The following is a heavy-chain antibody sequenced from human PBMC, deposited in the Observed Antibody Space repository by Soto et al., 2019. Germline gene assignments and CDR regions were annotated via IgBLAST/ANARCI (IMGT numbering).Heavy chain of an antibody. CDR3: ARGRRDCSGGSCLYWFDP. CDR2: IYYSGST. V-gene: IGHV4-59*01. Sequence: QVQLQESGSGLVKPSEPLSLTCTVSGGSISGSYWSWIRQPPGKGLEGIGYIYYSGSTNYNPSLKSRVTISVDTSKNQFSLKLSSVTAADTAVYYCARGRRDCSGGSCLYWFDPWGQGTLVTVSS. CDR1: GGSISGSY. D-gene: IGHD2-15*01. J-gene: IGHJ5*02.